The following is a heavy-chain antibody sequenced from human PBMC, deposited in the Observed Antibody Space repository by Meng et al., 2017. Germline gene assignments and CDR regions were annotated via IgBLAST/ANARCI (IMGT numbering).Heavy chain of an antibody. V-gene: IGHV1-2*06. Sequence: ASVKVSCKASGYTFTGYYMHWVRQAPGQGLEWMGRINPNSGGTNYAQKFQGRVTMTRDTSISTAYMELSRLRSDDTAVYYCARASRHSSSWYGYDYWGQGNLVTVSS. CDR2: INPNSGGT. J-gene: IGHJ4*02. CDR3: ARASRHSSSWYGYDY. D-gene: IGHD6-13*01. CDR1: GYTFTGYY.